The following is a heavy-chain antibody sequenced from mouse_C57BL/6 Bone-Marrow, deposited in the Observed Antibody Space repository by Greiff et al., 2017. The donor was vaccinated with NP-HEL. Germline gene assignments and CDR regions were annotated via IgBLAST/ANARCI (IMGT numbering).Heavy chain of an antibody. Sequence: EVMLVESGGGLVKPGGSLTLSCAASGFTFSDYGMHWVRQAPEKGLEWVAYLSSGSSTIYYADTVKGRFTISRDNAKRTLFQQMTSLRSEDTAMYYCARRAAQAMDYWGQGTSVTVSS. J-gene: IGHJ4*01. V-gene: IGHV5-17*01. CDR2: LSSGSSTI. CDR1: GFTFSDYG. CDR3: ARRAAQAMDY. D-gene: IGHD3-2*02.